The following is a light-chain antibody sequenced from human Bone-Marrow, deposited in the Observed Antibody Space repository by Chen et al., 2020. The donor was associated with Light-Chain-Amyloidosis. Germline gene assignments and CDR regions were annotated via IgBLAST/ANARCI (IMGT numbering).Light chain of an antibody. J-gene: IGLJ2*01. CDR1: DLPTKY. Sequence: SYELTQPPSVSVSPGQTARNNCSGDDLPTKYAYWYQQKPGQAPVLVIHRDTERPSGLSERFSGSSSGTTATLTISGVQAKGEADYHCQSADSNDTYEVIFGGGTKLTVL. CDR3: QSADSNDTYEVI. V-gene: IGLV3-25*03. CDR2: RDT.